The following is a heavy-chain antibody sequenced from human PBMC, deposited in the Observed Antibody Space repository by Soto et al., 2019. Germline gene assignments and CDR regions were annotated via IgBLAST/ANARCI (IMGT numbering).Heavy chain of an antibody. D-gene: IGHD6-6*01. CDR2: INHSGST. V-gene: IGHV4-34*01. J-gene: IGHJ1*01. CDR3: ARTPRRGTAARPAYFQH. Sequence: SETLSLTCAVYGGSFSGYYWSWIRQPPGKGLEWIGEINHSGSTNYNPSLKSRVTISVDTSKNQFSLKLSSVTAADTAVYYCARTPRRGTAARPAYFQHWGQGTLVTVSS. CDR1: GGSFSGYY.